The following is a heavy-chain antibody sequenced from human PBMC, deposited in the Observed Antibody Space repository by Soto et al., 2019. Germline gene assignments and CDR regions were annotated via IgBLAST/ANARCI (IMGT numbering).Heavy chain of an antibody. CDR1: GFTFSSYG. V-gene: IGHV3-33*01. CDR2: IWYDGSNK. J-gene: IGHJ4*02. D-gene: IGHD3-10*01. CDR3: ARDFAGFYGSGSLDY. Sequence: GGSLRLSCAASGFTFSSYGMHWVRQAPGKGLEWVAVIWYDGSNKYYADSVKGRFTISRDNSKNTLYLQMNSLRAEDTAVYYCARDFAGFYGSGSLDYWGQGTLVTVSS.